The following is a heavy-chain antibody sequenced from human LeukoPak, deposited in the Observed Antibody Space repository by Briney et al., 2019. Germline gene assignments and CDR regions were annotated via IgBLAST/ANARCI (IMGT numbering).Heavy chain of an antibody. D-gene: IGHD3-10*01. V-gene: IGHV1-8*01. CDR1: GHTFTSYD. Sequence: ASVKVSCKASGHTFTSYDINWVRQATGQGLEWMGWMNPNSGNTGYAQKFQGRVTMTRNTSISTAYMELSSLRSEDTAVYYCARVTVLLWFGEPHAYDMDVWGQGTTVTVSS. CDR3: ARVTVLLWFGEPHAYDMDV. J-gene: IGHJ6*02. CDR2: MNPNSGNT.